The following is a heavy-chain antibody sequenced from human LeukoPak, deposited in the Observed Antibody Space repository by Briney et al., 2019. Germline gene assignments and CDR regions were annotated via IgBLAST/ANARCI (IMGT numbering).Heavy chain of an antibody. CDR3: ARGRQEISMILVVMTGVSYYLDV. V-gene: IGHV4-34*01. D-gene: IGHD3-22*01. J-gene: IGHJ6*03. Sequence: PSETLSLTCAVYGGSFSGYYWSWIRQPPGKGLEWIGEINHSGSTNYNPSLKSRLTISRDTSKNQISLRLSSVTAADTAVYYCARGRQEISMILVVMTGVSYYLDVWGKGTTVTIS. CDR2: INHSGST. CDR1: GGSFSGYY.